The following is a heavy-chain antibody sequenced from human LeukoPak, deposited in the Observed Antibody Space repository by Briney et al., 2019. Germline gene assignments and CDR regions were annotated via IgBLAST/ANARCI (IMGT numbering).Heavy chain of an antibody. CDR1: GYTFTGYY. CDR3: ARGDEWELLRSPFDY. J-gene: IGHJ4*02. Sequence: ASVKVSCKASGYTFTGYYMHWVRQAPGQGLEWMGWINPNSGGTNYAQKFQGRVTMTRDTSISTAYMELSRLRSDDTAVYYCARGDEWELLRSPFDYWGQGTLVTVSS. V-gene: IGHV1-2*02. D-gene: IGHD1-26*01. CDR2: INPNSGGT.